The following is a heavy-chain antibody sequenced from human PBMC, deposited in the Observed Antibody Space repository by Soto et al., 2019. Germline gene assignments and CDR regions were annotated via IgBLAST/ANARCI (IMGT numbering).Heavy chain of an antibody. CDR2: INHSGST. CDR1: GGSFSGYY. V-gene: IGHV4-34*01. CDR3: AGSYGDADY. J-gene: IGHJ4*02. D-gene: IGHD4-17*01. Sequence: TSETLSLTCAVYGGSFSGYYWNLIRQPPGKGLEWIGEINHSGSTNYNPSLKSRVTISVDTSKNQFSLKLSSVTAADTAVYYCAGSYGDADYWGQGTLVTVSS.